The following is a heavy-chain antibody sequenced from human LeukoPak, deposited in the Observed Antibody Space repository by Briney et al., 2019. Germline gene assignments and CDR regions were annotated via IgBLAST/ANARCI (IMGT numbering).Heavy chain of an antibody. V-gene: IGHV3-33*06. D-gene: IGHD2-15*01. CDR3: AKDSCSGGSCYSYFDY. CDR1: GFTFSSYG. Sequence: GRSLRLSCAASGFTFSSYGMHWVRQAPGKGLEWVAVIWYDGSNKYYADSVMGRFTISRDNSKNTLYLQMNSLRAEDTAVYYCAKDSCSGGSCYSYFDYWGQGTLVTVSS. J-gene: IGHJ4*02. CDR2: IWYDGSNK.